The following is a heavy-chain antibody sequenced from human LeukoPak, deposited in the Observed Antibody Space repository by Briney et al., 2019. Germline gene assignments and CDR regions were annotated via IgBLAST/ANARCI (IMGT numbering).Heavy chain of an antibody. CDR1: GFTFSVYT. Sequence: GGSLRLSCAASGFTFSVYTMNWGRQAPGKGLEWVSSISSSSTYIYYADSVKGRFTISRDNAKNSLYLQMNSLRAEPTAVYYSARALHSGEVDIWGQGTMVTVSS. J-gene: IGHJ3*02. V-gene: IGHV3-21*01. CDR2: ISSSSTYI. D-gene: IGHD7-27*01. CDR3: ARALHSGEVDI.